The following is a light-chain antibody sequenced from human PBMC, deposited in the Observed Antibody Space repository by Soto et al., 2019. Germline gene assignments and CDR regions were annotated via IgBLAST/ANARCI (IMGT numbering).Light chain of an antibody. CDR3: SSYTNTRTLV. J-gene: IGLJ3*02. Sequence: QSALTQPASVSGSPGQSITISCTGTSSDVGAYNLVSWYQQHPGRAPKLFIFDVSDRPSGVSTRFSGSKSGTTASLTISGLQAEDEDYYYCSSYTNTRTLVFGGGTKHTVL. CDR2: DVS. V-gene: IGLV2-14*03. CDR1: SSDVGAYNL.